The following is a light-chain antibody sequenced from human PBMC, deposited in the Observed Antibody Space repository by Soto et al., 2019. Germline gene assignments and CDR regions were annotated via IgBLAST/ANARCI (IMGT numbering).Light chain of an antibody. Sequence: QSALTQPASVSGSPGQSITISCTGTSSDVGLYDYVSWYQQYPGRAPTLLIYEVSNRPSGISHRFSGSKSGNAASLTISGLQAEDEADYYCSSHSFTGTLLFGGGTKVTVL. CDR2: EVS. CDR1: SSDVGLYDY. V-gene: IGLV2-14*01. CDR3: SSHSFTGTLL. J-gene: IGLJ3*02.